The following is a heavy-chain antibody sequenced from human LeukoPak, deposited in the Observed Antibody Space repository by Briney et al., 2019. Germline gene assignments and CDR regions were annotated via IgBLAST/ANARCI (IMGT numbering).Heavy chain of an antibody. V-gene: IGHV3-64D*06. CDR3: ARDRHYDFWSGYYSSYYYYGMDV. D-gene: IGHD3-3*01. J-gene: IGHJ6*02. CDR1: GFTFSSYA. CDR2: ISSNGGST. Sequence: PGGSLRLSCSASGFTFSSYAMHWVRQAPGKGLEYVSAISSNGGSTYYADSVKGRFTISRDNSKNTLYLQMSSLRAEDTAVYYCARDRHYDFWSGYYSSYYYYGMDVWGQGTTVTVSS.